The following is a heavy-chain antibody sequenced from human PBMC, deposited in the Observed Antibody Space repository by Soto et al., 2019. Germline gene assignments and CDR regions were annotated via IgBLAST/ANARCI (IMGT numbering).Heavy chain of an antibody. J-gene: IGHJ6*02. CDR3: ARGSYYYYGMDV. CDR1: GGSVSSGSYY. Sequence: QMQLQESGPGLVKPSETLSLTCTVSGGSVSSGSYYWSWIRQPPGKGLVWIGYIYYSGSTNYNPSLKSRVTISVDTSKNQFSLKLSSVTAADTAVYYCARGSYYYYGMDVWGQGTTVTVSS. CDR2: IYYSGST. V-gene: IGHV4-61*01.